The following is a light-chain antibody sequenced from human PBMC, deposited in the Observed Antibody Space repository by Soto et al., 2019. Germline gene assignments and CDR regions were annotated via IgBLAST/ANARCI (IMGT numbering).Light chain of an antibody. V-gene: IGKV3-20*01. CDR1: QSVSSSY. CDR2: GAS. J-gene: IGKJ1*01. CDR3: QQYGSSGRT. Sequence: EIVLTQSPGTLSLSPGERGTLSCSASQSVSSSYLAWYQQKPGQAPRLLIYGASSRATGIPDRFSGSGSGTDFTLTISRLEPEDFAVYYCQQYGSSGRTFGQGTKVDI.